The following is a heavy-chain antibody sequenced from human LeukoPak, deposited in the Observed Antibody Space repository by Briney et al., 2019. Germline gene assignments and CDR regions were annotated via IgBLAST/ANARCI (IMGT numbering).Heavy chain of an antibody. CDR1: GFSFNEYA. Sequence: GGSLRLSCAASGFSFNEYAIHWVRQAPGKGLEWVSGISWNSGSIGYADSVKGRFTISRDNAKNSLYLQMNSLRAEDTALYYCAKDMGESYYYDSSGYYPFDYWGQGTLVTVSS. V-gene: IGHV3-9*01. CDR3: AKDMGESYYYDSSGYYPFDY. J-gene: IGHJ4*02. CDR2: ISWNSGSI. D-gene: IGHD3-22*01.